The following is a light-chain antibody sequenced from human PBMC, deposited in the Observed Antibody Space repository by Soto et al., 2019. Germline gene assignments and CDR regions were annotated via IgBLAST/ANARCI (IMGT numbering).Light chain of an antibody. Sequence: DIQMTQSPSSVSASVGDRVTITCRASQAISSWLAWYQQKPGKAPNVLIYAASTLQSGVPSRFSGSGSGTGFTLTISSLQPEDFATYYCQQANSFPLTFGDGTKVEIK. CDR3: QQANSFPLT. J-gene: IGKJ4*01. CDR1: QAISSW. CDR2: AAS. V-gene: IGKV1-12*01.